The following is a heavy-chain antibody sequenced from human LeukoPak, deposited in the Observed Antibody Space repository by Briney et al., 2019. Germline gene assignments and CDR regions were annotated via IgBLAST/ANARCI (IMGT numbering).Heavy chain of an antibody. CDR1: GYTFTDYY. V-gene: IGHV1-2*02. CDR3: ARDGSSSWPMLIDYYMDV. J-gene: IGHJ6*03. CDR2: INPSSGGT. Sequence: ASVKVSCKASGYTFTDYYMHWVRQAPGQGLEWMGWINPSSGGTNYAQKFQGRVSVTRDTSISTAYMELSRLRSDDTAVYYCARDGSSSWPMLIDYYMDVWGKGTTVTVSS. D-gene: IGHD6-13*01.